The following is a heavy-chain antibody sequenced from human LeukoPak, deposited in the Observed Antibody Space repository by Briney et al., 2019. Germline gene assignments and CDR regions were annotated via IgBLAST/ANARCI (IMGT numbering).Heavy chain of an antibody. CDR1: GYSISSGYY. V-gene: IGHV4-38-2*02. CDR2: IYYSGSS. Sequence: SETLSLTCTVSGYSISSGYYWGWIRQPPGKGLEWIGYIYYSGSSYYNPSLKSRVSISVDTSKNQFSLELSVTAADTAVYYCARGYYYYYYMDVWGKGTTVTVSS. J-gene: IGHJ6*03. CDR3: ARGYYYYYYMDV.